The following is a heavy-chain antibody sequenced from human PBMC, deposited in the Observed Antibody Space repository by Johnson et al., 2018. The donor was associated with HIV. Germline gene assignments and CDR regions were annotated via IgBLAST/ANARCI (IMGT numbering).Heavy chain of an antibody. CDR2: ISWNSGNI. Sequence: VQLVESGGGVVQPGRSLRLSCAASGFTFDDYAMHWVRQAPGKGLEWVSGISWNSGNIEYGDAAKGRFTISRDNSKNTLYLQMNSLRAEDTAVYYCAKDPGAFDIWGQGTMVTVSS. CDR1: GFTFDDYA. J-gene: IGHJ3*02. V-gene: IGHV3-9*01. CDR3: AKDPGAFDI.